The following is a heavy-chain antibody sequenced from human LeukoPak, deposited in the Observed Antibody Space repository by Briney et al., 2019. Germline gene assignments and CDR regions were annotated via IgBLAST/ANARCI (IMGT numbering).Heavy chain of an antibody. J-gene: IGHJ6*03. CDR2: IYYSGYT. CDR3: ARETSQKGAHYMDV. V-gene: IGHV4-59*01. CDR1: GGSISSYY. D-gene: IGHD3-16*01. Sequence: TSETLSLTCTVSGGSISSYYWSWIRQPPGKGLKWIGNIYYSGYTTYSPSLRSRVTISVDTSKNQFSLKLSSVTAADTAVYYCARETSQKGAHYMDVWGKGTTITISS.